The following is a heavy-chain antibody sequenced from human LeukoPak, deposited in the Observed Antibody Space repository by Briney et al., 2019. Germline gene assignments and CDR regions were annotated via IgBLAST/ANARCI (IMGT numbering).Heavy chain of an antibody. Sequence: GGSLRLSCAASGFTFSSYEMNWVRQAPGKGLEWVSYISSSSSYIYYADSVKGRFTISRDNSKNTVYLQMNSLRVEDTAVYYCAREVGTFDYWGPGALVTVSS. CDR2: ISSSSSYI. D-gene: IGHD1-26*01. J-gene: IGHJ4*02. V-gene: IGHV3-48*03. CDR3: AREVGTFDY. CDR1: GFTFSSYE.